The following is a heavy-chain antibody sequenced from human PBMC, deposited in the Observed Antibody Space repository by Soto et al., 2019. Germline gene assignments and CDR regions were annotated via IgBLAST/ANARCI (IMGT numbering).Heavy chain of an antibody. CDR1: GYTFTSYG. CDR3: ARGRGYCSSTSCYAKAFDI. Sequence: QVQLVQSGAEVKKPGASVKGSCKASGYTFTSYGISWVRQAPGQGLEWMGWISAYNGNTNYAQKLQGRVTMTTDTSTSTAYMELRSLRSDDTAVYYCARGRGYCSSTSCYAKAFDIWGQGTMVTVSS. V-gene: IGHV1-18*01. J-gene: IGHJ3*02. D-gene: IGHD2-2*01. CDR2: ISAYNGNT.